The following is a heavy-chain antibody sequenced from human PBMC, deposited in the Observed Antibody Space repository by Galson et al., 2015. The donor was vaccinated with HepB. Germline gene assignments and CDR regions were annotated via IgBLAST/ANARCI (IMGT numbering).Heavy chain of an antibody. CDR2: INPNSGGT. J-gene: IGHJ5*02. D-gene: IGHD6-6*01. V-gene: IGHV1-2*02. CDR1: GYTFTGYY. Sequence: SVKVSCKASGYTFTGYYMHWVRQAPGQGLEWMGWINPNSGGTNYAQKFQGRVTMTRDTSISTAYMELSRLRSDDTAVYYCAREDESSSSSGGWFDPWGQGTLSPSPQ. CDR3: AREDESSSSSGGWFDP.